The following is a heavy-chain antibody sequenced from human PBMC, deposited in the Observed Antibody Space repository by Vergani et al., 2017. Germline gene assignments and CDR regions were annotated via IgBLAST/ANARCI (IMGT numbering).Heavy chain of an antibody. Sequence: EVQLEESGGGLVLPGGSLRLSCVASGFTSAGYAMHWVRQAPGKGLEWVSGISWNSNSIGYADSVKGRFTISRDNAKNFLYLQMNSLRAEDTALYYCAKDLGTSSGGGWFDPWGQGTLVTVSS. CDR3: AKDLGTSSGGGWFDP. J-gene: IGHJ5*02. CDR2: ISWNSNSI. V-gene: IGHV3-9*02. CDR1: GFTSAGYA. D-gene: IGHD6-6*01.